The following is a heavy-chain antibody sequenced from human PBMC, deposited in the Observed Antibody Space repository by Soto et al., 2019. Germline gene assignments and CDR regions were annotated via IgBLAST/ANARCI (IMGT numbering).Heavy chain of an antibody. CDR3: AHMSSTVTTGYFDF. CDR1: GFSLSSDGVA. CDR2: IYWTDDK. V-gene: IGHV2-5*01. D-gene: IGHD4-17*01. J-gene: IGHJ4*02. Sequence: QITLKESGPTLVKPTQTLTLACTFSGFSLSSDGVAVGCFRLPPGKAPEWLALIYWTDDKRYRPSPRSSLTTTRDTSKSQVVLTMTNMDPVDTATYYCAHMSSTVTTGYFDFWGQGTLVTVSS.